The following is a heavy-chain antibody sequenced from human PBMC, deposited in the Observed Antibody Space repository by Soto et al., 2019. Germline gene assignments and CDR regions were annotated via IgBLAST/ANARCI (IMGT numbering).Heavy chain of an antibody. CDR2: IYHSGST. V-gene: IGHV4-4*02. Sequence: QVQLQESGPGLVKPSGTLSLTCAVSSGSISSSNWWSWVRQPPGKGLEWIGEIYHSGSTNYNPSLKXRVTXSVXKSKXQXSLKLSSVTAADTAVXXXXXXXGGEGWFDPWGQGTLVTVSS. CDR1: SGSISSSNW. D-gene: IGHD2-15*01. J-gene: IGHJ5*02. CDR3: XXXXGGEGWFDP.